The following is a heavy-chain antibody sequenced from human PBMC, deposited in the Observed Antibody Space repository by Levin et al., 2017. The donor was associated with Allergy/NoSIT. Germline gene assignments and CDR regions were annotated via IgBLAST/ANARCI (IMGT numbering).Heavy chain of an antibody. CDR2: ISAYNGNT. J-gene: IGHJ5*02. CDR3: ARDGVVVAATPNWFDP. D-gene: IGHD2-15*01. V-gene: IGHV1-18*01. CDR1: GYTFTSYG. Sequence: ASVKVSCKASGYTFTSYGISWVRQAPGQGLEWMGWISAYNGNTNYAQKLQGRVTMTTDTSTSTAYMELRSLRSDDTAVYYWARDGVVVAATPNWFDPWGQGTLVTVSS.